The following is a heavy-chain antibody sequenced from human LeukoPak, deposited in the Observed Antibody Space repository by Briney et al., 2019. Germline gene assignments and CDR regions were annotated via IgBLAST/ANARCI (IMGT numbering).Heavy chain of an antibody. CDR2: ISAFNGNT. CDR1: GYIFNSFG. Sequence: ASVKVSCTASGYIFNSFGISWVRQAPGQGLEWMGWISAFNGNTNYAQKFQGRVTMTTGTSTNTAYMELRCLSSDDTAVYFCARDPVGANGVFDYWGQGTLVTVSS. CDR3: ARDPVGANGVFDY. V-gene: IGHV1-18*01. D-gene: IGHD1-26*01. J-gene: IGHJ4*02.